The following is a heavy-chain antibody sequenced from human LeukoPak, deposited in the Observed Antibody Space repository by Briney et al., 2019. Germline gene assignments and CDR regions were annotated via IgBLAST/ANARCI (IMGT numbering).Heavy chain of an antibody. J-gene: IGHJ4*02. D-gene: IGHD5-12*01. CDR2: ICTSGST. Sequence: PSQTLSLTCTVSGGSISSGSYYWSWIRQPAGKGLEWIGRICTSGSTNYNPSLKSRVTISVDTSKNQFSLKLSSVTAADTAVYYCARGANFDYWGQGTLVTVSS. CDR1: GGSISSGSYY. V-gene: IGHV4-61*02. CDR3: ARGANFDY.